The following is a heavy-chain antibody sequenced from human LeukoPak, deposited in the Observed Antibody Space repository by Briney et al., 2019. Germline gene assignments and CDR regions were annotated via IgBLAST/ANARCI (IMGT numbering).Heavy chain of an antibody. Sequence: GGSLRLSCAASGFTFSGYAMSWVRQAPGKGLEWVSAISGSGGSTYYADSVKGRFTISRDNSMNTLYLQMNSLRAEDTAVYYCAKGYCSNGVCYPDYWGQRTLVTVSS. CDR1: GFTFSGYA. CDR2: ISGSGGST. CDR3: AKGYCSNGVCYPDY. V-gene: IGHV3-23*01. D-gene: IGHD2-8*01. J-gene: IGHJ4*02.